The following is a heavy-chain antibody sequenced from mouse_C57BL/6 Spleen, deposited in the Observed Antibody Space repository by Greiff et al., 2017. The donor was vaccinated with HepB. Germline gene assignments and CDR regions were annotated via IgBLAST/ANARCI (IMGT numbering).Heavy chain of an antibody. J-gene: IGHJ2*01. CDR1: GYTFTSYG. D-gene: IGHD2-4*01. CDR2: IYPRSGNT. CDR3: ARNPYDYDGEGSDY. V-gene: IGHV1-81*01. Sequence: QVQLKQSGAELARPGASVKLSCKASGYTFTSYGISWVKQRTGQGLEWIGEIYPRSGNTYYNEKFKGKATLTADKSSSTAYMELRSLTSEDSAVYFCARNPYDYDGEGSDYWGQGTTLTVSS.